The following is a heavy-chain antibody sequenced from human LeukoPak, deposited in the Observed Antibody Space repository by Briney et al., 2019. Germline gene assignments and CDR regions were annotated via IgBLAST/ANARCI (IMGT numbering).Heavy chain of an antibody. CDR3: ARTLHYDSSGYYPY. D-gene: IGHD3-22*01. CDR1: GGTFSSYA. V-gene: IGHV1-69*04. Sequence: SVKVSCKASGGTFSSYAISWVRQAPGQGLEWMGRIIPTLGIANYAQKFQGRVTITADKSTSTAYMELSSLRSEDTAVYYCARTLHYDSSGYYPYWGQGTLVTVSS. J-gene: IGHJ4*02. CDR2: IIPTLGIA.